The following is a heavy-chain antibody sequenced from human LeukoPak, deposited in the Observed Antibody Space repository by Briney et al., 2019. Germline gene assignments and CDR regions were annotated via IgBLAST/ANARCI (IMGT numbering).Heavy chain of an antibody. CDR2: ISGSGGST. V-gene: IGHV3-23*01. CDR1: GFTFSSYA. J-gene: IGHJ4*02. Sequence: GGSLRLSCAASGFTFSSYAMSWVRQAPGKGLEWVSTISGSGGSTYYADSVKGRFTISRDNSKNTLYLQMNSLRAEDTAVYYCAKLGLYCSGGYCYSQYYFDYWGQGALVTVSS. CDR3: AKLGLYCSGGYCYSQYYFDY. D-gene: IGHD2-15*01.